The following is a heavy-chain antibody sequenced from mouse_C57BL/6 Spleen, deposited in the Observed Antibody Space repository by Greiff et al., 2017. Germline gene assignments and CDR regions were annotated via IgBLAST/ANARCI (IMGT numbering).Heavy chain of an antibody. J-gene: IGHJ2*01. D-gene: IGHD1-1*01. Sequence: EVKLQESGGGLVKPGGSLKLSCAASGFTFSDYGMHWVRQAPEKGLEWVAYISSGSSTIYYADTVKGRYTISRDNAKNTLFLQMTSLRSEDTAMYYCARQIYYYGSSYLYYFDYWGQGTTLTVSS. CDR3: ARQIYYYGSSYLYYFDY. V-gene: IGHV5-17*01. CDR2: ISSGSSTI. CDR1: GFTFSDYG.